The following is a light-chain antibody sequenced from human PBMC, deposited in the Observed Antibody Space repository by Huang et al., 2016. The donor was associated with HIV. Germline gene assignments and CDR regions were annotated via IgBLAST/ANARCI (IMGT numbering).Light chain of an antibody. V-gene: IGKV2-30*01. CDR3: MQGTHWPPIT. Sequence: DVVLTQSPLSLPVTLGQPASISCWSSQSLIYSDGNTYLSWFQQRPGQSPRRLIYKISNRDSGVPDRFSGSGSGSDFTLKISKVEAEDVAVCYCMQGTHWPPITFGQGTRLE. J-gene: IGKJ5*01. CDR2: KIS. CDR1: QSLIYSDGNTY.